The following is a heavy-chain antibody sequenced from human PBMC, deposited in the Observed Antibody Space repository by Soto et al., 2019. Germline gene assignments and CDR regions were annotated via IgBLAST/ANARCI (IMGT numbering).Heavy chain of an antibody. J-gene: IGHJ6*02. Sequence: QVQLQESGPGLVKPSQTLSLTCTVSGGSISSGGYYWRWIRKHPGKGLEWIGYIYYSGSTYYNPSLKSRVTISVDPSKNQFSLKLSSVTAADTAVYYCARCRVWGTAMVSFYYYYGMDVGGQGTTVIVSS. CDR3: ARCRVWGTAMVSFYYYYGMDV. V-gene: IGHV4-31*03. D-gene: IGHD5-18*01. CDR2: IYYSGST. CDR1: GGSISSGGYY.